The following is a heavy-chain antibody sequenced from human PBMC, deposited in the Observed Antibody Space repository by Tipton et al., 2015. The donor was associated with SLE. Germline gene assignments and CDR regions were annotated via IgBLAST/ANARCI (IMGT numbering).Heavy chain of an antibody. CDR1: GYSISSGYY. CDR2: VYDSGST. J-gene: IGHJ5*02. Sequence: TLSLTCAVSGYSISSGYYWGWIRQPPGKGLEWIGYVYDSGSTHYNPSLTSRVTMSVDTSKNQFSLKLTSVTAADTAVYYCARLEDPFGIFGVPKGWFDPWGQGTLVTVSS. D-gene: IGHD3-3*01. CDR3: ARLEDPFGIFGVPKGWFDP. V-gene: IGHV4-38-2*01.